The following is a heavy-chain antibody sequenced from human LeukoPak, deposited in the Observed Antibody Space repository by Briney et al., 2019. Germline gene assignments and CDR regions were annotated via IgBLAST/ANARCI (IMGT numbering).Heavy chain of an antibody. CDR1: GYTFTSYG. V-gene: IGHV1-18*01. J-gene: IGHJ4*02. Sequence: ASVKVSCKASGYTFTSYGISWVRQAPGQGLEWMGWISAYNGNTNYAQKLQGRVTMTTDTSTSTAYMELRSLRSDDTAVYYCARDRGANYYDSSGYPYWGQGTLVTVSS. D-gene: IGHD3-22*01. CDR3: ARDRGANYYDSSGYPY. CDR2: ISAYNGNT.